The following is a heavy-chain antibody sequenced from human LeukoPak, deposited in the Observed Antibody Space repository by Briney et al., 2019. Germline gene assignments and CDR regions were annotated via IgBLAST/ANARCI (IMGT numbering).Heavy chain of an antibody. D-gene: IGHD3-10*01. V-gene: IGHV1-69-2*01. CDR1: GYTFTDYY. Sequence: ASVKVSCKVSGYTFTDYYMHWVQQAPGKGLEWMGLVDPEDGETIYAEKFQGRVTITADTSTDTAYMELSSLRSEDTAVCYCATSSDYYGNFDYWGQGTLVTVSS. J-gene: IGHJ4*02. CDR3: ATSSDYYGNFDY. CDR2: VDPEDGET.